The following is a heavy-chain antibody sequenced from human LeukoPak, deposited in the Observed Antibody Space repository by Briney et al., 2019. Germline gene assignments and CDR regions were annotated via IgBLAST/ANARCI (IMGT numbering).Heavy chain of an antibody. CDR2: ISSSSSTI. J-gene: IGHJ4*02. Sequence: PGGSLRPSCAASGFTFSSYSMNWVRQAPGKGLEWVSYISSSSSTIYYADSVKGRFTISRDDVKNSLYLQMNSLRTDDTAVYYCARDQSPRPDYWGQGTRVTVSS. CDR3: ARDQSPRPDY. V-gene: IGHV3-48*01. CDR1: GFTFSSYS.